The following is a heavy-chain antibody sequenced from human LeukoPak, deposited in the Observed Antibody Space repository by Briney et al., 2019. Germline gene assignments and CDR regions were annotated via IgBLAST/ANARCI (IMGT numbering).Heavy chain of an antibody. Sequence: ASVKVSCKASGYTFTSSDINWVRQAPGQGLEWMGWMNTNNGNTGYAQKFQGRVTMTRNTSISTAYMELSSLTSEDTAVYYCARAGGGSSWYSVLDYWGQGTLVTVSS. CDR1: GYTFTSSD. V-gene: IGHV1-8*01. CDR2: MNTNNGNT. D-gene: IGHD6-13*01. J-gene: IGHJ4*02. CDR3: ARAGGGSSWYSVLDY.